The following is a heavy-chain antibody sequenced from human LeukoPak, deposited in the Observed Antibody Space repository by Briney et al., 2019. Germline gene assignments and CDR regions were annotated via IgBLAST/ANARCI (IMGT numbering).Heavy chain of an antibody. Sequence: PGGSLRLSCAASGFTFSGYWMRWVRQAPGKGLVWVSRIGRDGSATNYADSVKGRFTISRDNVKNTLYLQMNSLRAEDTAVYYCERGAGWSGSGTYYFDYWGRGTLVTVSS. CDR2: IGRDGSAT. CDR1: GFTFSGYW. D-gene: IGHD3-10*01. V-gene: IGHV3-74*01. CDR3: ERGAGWSGSGTYYFDY. J-gene: IGHJ4*02.